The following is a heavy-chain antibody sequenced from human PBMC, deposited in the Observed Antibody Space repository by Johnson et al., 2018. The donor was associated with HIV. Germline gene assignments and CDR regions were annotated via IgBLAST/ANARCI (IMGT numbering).Heavy chain of an antibody. CDR1: GFTFSSYD. CDR3: ARDWGAFDI. V-gene: IGHV3-66*01. J-gene: IGHJ3*02. Sequence: VQLVESGGGLVQPGGSLRLSCAASGFTFSSYDMHWVRQAQGKGLEWVSVIYSGGSTYYADSVKGRFTISRDNSKNTLYLQMNSLRAEDTAVYYCARDWGAFDIWGQGTMVTVSS. D-gene: IGHD3-16*01. CDR2: IYSGGST.